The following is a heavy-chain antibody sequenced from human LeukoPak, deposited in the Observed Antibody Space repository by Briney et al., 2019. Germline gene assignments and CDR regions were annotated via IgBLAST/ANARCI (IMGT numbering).Heavy chain of an antibody. V-gene: IGHV1-46*01. Sequence: ASVKVSCKASGYTFTSYYMHWVRQAPGQGLEWMGIINPSGGSTSYAQKFQGRVTMTRDTSTSTVYMELSSLRSEDTAVYYCARDVGMLYSSGWYNQKNAFDIWGQGTMVTVSS. J-gene: IGHJ3*02. CDR3: ARDVGMLYSSGWYNQKNAFDI. CDR1: GYTFTSYY. CDR2: INPSGGST. D-gene: IGHD6-19*01.